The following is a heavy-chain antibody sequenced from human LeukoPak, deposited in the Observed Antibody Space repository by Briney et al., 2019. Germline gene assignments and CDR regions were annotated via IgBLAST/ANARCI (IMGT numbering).Heavy chain of an antibody. CDR2: STGSGGTT. V-gene: IGHV3-23*01. J-gene: IGHJ6*02. Sequence: GGSLRLSCAASGFTFTTYAMTWVRQAPGRGLEWVSASTGSGGTTYYADSVMGRFTISRDNSKNTLYLQMNSLRAEDTAVYYCAKLQSDGLRTYYGMDVWGQGTTVTVSS. CDR1: GFTFTTYA. CDR3: AKLQSDGLRTYYGMDV. D-gene: IGHD4-17*01.